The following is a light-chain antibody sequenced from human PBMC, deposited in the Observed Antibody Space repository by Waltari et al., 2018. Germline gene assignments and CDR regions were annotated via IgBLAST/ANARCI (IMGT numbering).Light chain of an antibody. Sequence: DIVMTQSPDSLTVSLGERDTINCKSSQSVLYSSNNNNYLAWYQQKPGQPPKLLLYWASTRESGVPDRFSGSGSGTDFTLTISSLQAEDVAVYYCQQYYSTPNTFGQGTKLEIK. CDR3: QQYYSTPNT. CDR2: WAS. CDR1: QSVLYSSNNNNY. V-gene: IGKV4-1*01. J-gene: IGKJ2*01.